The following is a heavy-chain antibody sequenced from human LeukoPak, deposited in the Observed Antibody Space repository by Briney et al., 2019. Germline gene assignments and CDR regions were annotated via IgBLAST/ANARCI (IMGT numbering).Heavy chain of an antibody. CDR3: ASGGDYYDSSGKGDY. J-gene: IGHJ4*02. Sequence: GGSLRLSCAASGFTVSTNYMNWVRQAPGKGLEWVSVIYRGDSTYYADSVKGRFTISRDNSKNMLFLQMSSLRAEDSAVYYCASGGDYYDSSGKGDYWGQGTLVTVSS. CDR2: IYRGDST. CDR1: GFTVSTNY. V-gene: IGHV3-66*02. D-gene: IGHD3-22*01.